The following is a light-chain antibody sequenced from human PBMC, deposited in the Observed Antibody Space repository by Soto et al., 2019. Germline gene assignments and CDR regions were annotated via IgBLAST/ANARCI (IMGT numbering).Light chain of an antibody. CDR1: SSDVGDYNY. Sequence: QSVLTQPASVSGSPGQSITSSCTGTSSDVGDYNYVSWYQQHPGKAPKLMIYEVSNRPSGVSNRFSGSKSGNTASLTISGLPAEDEAHYYCSSYTSTSPPYVFGTGTKVTVL. V-gene: IGLV2-14*01. CDR2: EVS. J-gene: IGLJ1*01. CDR3: SSYTSTSPPYV.